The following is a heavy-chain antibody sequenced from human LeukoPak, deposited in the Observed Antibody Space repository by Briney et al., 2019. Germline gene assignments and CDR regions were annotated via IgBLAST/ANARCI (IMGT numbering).Heavy chain of an antibody. Sequence: ASVKVSCKASGYTFTGYYFHWVRQAPGQGLEWMGWINPNTAGTNYAQKFLGGVTLTWDTSISAAYMELNRLTSDDTAVYYCATSAGDYRAGHYYYMGVWGKGTSVTVSS. CDR1: GYTFTGYY. J-gene: IGHJ6*03. CDR2: INPNTAGT. CDR3: ATSAGDYRAGHYYYMGV. V-gene: IGHV1-2*02. D-gene: IGHD4-11*01.